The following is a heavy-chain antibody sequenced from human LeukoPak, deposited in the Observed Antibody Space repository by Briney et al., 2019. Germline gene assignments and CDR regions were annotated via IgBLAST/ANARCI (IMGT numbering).Heavy chain of an antibody. Sequence: ASVKVSCKASGYTFTSYGISWVRQAPGQGLEWMGWISAYNGNTNYAQKLQGRVTMTTDTSTSSAYMELRSLRSDDTAVYYCARGPDPYYYYGMDVWGQGTTVTVSS. CDR3: ARGPDPYYYYGMDV. J-gene: IGHJ6*02. V-gene: IGHV1-18*01. CDR2: ISAYNGNT. D-gene: IGHD1-14*01. CDR1: GYTFTSYG.